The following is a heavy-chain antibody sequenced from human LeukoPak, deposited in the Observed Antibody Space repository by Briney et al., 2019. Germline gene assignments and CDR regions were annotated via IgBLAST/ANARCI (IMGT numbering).Heavy chain of an antibody. D-gene: IGHD3-9*01. Sequence: GGSLRLSCAASGFTFSNYNMNWVRQAPGKGLEWVANMKGDGSEIHYVDSVKGRFTISRDNAKNSLYLQMNSLRAEDTAVYYCARPGYTAAYDLWGQGTMVTVSS. J-gene: IGHJ3*01. CDR3: ARPGYTAAYDL. CDR2: MKGDGSEI. CDR1: GFTFSNYN. V-gene: IGHV3-7*01.